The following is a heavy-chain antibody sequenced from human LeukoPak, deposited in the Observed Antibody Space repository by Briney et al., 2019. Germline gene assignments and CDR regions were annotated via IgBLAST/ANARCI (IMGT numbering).Heavy chain of an antibody. CDR1: GFTVSSNY. D-gene: IGHD3-9*01. Sequence: GGSLRLSCAASGFTVSSNYMSWVRQAPGKGLEWVSVIYSGGTTNYADSVKGRFTISRDNSKNTLFLQMNSLRAEDTAVYYCARGEYDILTGYIDHWGHGTLVTVSS. CDR2: IYSGGTT. J-gene: IGHJ4*01. V-gene: IGHV3-53*01. CDR3: ARGEYDILTGYIDH.